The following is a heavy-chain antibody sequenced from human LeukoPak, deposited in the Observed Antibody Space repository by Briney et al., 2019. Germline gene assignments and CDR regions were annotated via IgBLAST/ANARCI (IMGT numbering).Heavy chain of an antibody. CDR2: VKQDGSEK. D-gene: IGHD5-24*01. CDR1: GFTFSSYW. CDR3: ARDVDGYNFFDYYYMDV. Sequence: GGSLRLSCAASGFTFSSYWMSWVCQAPGKGPERVANVKQDGSEKYYVDSVKGRFTISRDNAKNSLYLQMNSLRAEDTAVYYCARDVDGYNFFDYYYMDVWGKGTTVTVSS. V-gene: IGHV3-7*01. J-gene: IGHJ6*03.